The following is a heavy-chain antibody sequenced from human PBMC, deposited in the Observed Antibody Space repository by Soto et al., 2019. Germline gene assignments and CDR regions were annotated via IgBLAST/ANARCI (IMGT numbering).Heavy chain of an antibody. CDR1: GGSISSFNYF. J-gene: IGHJ5*02. CDR3: ARGGGSTFNWFDP. V-gene: IGHV4-39*01. D-gene: IGHD2-15*01. CDR2: LYYSGNT. Sequence: QLQLQESGPGLVKPSETLSLTCTVSGGSISSFNYFWGGIRQPPGKGLVWIGSLYYSGNTYYNPALQSRVTISVDTSKKQCTLTLRSVTAADTAVYYCARGGGSTFNWFDPWGQGTLVTVSP.